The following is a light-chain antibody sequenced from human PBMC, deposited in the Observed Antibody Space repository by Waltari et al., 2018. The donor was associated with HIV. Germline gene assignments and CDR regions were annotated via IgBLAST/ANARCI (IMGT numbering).Light chain of an antibody. CDR1: QNIMYNSNKRNY. Sequence: EIVMTQPPDFLPASLGERATINCKSSQNIMYNSNKRNYLAWYHQKTGQPPKLLLYWSSVRESGGPDRFSCSGSGTDFTLTISSLQPEDVGTYYCQQYYTTVDSFGQGTKVEIK. CDR3: QQYYTTVDS. CDR2: WSS. J-gene: IGKJ2*03. V-gene: IGKV4-1*01.